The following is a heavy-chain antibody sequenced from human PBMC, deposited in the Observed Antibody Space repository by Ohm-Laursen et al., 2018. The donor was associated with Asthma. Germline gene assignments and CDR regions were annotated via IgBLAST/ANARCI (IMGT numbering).Heavy chain of an antibody. CDR1: GGSISSGGYY. D-gene: IGHD3-10*01. CDR2: IYYSGST. CDR3: ARDGRLRGSFDY. Sequence: QTLSLTCTVSGGSISSGGYYWSWIRQHPGKGLEWIGYIYYSGSTYYNPSLKSRVTISVDTSKNQFSLNLSSVTAADTALYFCARDGRLRGSFDYWGQGNLVTVSS. J-gene: IGHJ4*02. V-gene: IGHV4-31*03.